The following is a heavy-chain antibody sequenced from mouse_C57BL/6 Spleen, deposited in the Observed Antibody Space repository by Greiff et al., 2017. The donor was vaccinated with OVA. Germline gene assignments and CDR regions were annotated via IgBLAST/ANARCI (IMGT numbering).Heavy chain of an antibody. CDR3: ARVGTGLDY. CDR2: ISYDGSN. D-gene: IGHD4-1*01. Sequence: DVKLQESGPGLVKPSQSLSLTCSVTGYSITSGYYWNWIRQFPGNKLEWMGYISYDGSNNYNPSLKNRISITRDTSKNQFFLKLNSVTTEDTATYYCARVGTGLDYWGQGTTLTVSS. CDR1: GYSITSGYY. J-gene: IGHJ2*01. V-gene: IGHV3-6*01.